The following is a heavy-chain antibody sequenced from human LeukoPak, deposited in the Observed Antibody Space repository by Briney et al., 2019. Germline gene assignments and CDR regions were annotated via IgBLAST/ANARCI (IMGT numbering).Heavy chain of an antibody. D-gene: IGHD5-18*01. CDR1: GYTFTSYY. Sequence: ASVKVSCKASGYTFTSYYMHWVRQAPGQGLEWMGIINPSGGSTSYAQKFQGRVTMTRDMSTSTVYMELSSLRSEDTAVYYCARGVLTWIRPTGDYMDVWGKGTTVTVSS. CDR3: ARGVLTWIRPTGDYMDV. V-gene: IGHV1-46*01. CDR2: INPSGGST. J-gene: IGHJ6*03.